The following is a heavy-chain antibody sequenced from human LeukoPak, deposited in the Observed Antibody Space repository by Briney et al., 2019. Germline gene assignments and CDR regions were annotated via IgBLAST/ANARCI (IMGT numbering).Heavy chain of an antibody. CDR1: GGSISSYY. D-gene: IGHD6-13*01. V-gene: IGHV4-59*01. Sequence: SETLSLTCTVSGGSISSYYWSWIRRPPGKGLEWIGYIYYSGSTNYNPSLKSRVTISVDTSKNQFSLKLSSVTAADTAVYYCARHRYSSSFNDAFDIWGQGTMVTVSS. CDR3: ARHRYSSSFNDAFDI. J-gene: IGHJ3*02. CDR2: IYYSGST.